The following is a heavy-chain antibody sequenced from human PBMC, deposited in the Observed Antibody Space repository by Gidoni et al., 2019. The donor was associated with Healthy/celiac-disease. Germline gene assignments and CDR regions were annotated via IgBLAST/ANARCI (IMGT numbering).Heavy chain of an antibody. J-gene: IGHJ5*02. CDR3: ARDRGGDLIGQGYNWFDP. CDR2: INAGNGNT. D-gene: IGHD2-21*02. CDR1: GYTFTSYA. V-gene: IGHV1-3*01. Sequence: QVQLVQSAAEVQKPGASVKVSCKASGYTFTSYAMHWVRHAPGQRLEWMGWINAGNGNTKYSQKFQGRVTITRDTSASTAYMELSSLRSEDTAVYYCARDRGGDLIGQGYNWFDPWGQGTLVTVSS.